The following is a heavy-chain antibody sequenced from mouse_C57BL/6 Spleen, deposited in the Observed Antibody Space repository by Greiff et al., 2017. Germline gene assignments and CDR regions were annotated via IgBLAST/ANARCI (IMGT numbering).Heavy chain of an antibody. D-gene: IGHD2-1*01. CDR3: ARYGNYVAMDY. CDR1: GYTFTSYG. J-gene: IGHJ4*01. V-gene: IGHV1-81*01. CDR2: IYPRSGNT. Sequence: LVESGAELARPGASVKLSCKASGYTFTSYGISWVKQRTGQGLEWIGEIYPRSGNTYYNEKFKGKATLTADKSSSTAYMELRSLTSEDSAVXFCARYGNYVAMDYWGQGTSVTVSS.